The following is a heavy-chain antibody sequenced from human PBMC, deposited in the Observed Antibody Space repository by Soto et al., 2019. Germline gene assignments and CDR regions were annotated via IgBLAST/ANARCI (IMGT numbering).Heavy chain of an antibody. V-gene: IGHV1-18*01. CDR3: ARAHRYYSDTDTGGYYRWDY. D-gene: IGHD3-22*01. CDR2: ISAYNDNT. CDR1: GYTFTSYG. Sequence: QVQLVQSGAEVKKPGASVKVSCQSSGYTFTSYGITWVRQAPGQGLEWMGWISAYNDNTTYAQQFQGRVAMTTDTSTTTAYMELRSLRADDTAVYFCARAHRYYSDTDTGGYYRWDYWGQGTLVTVSS. J-gene: IGHJ4*02.